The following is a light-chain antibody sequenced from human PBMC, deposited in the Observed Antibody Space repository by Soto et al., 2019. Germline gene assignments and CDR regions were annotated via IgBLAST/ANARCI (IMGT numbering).Light chain of an antibody. J-gene: IGKJ1*01. CDR3: QQYNSYSRT. V-gene: IGKV1-5*01. Sequence: DIQMTHSPSSLSASVRYRFTIACRASQSVSSYLNWYQQKPGKAPKLLIYDASSLESGVPQRFSGSGSGTEFTLTISSLQPDDFATYYCQQYNSYSRTFGQGTKVDI. CDR2: DAS. CDR1: QSVSSY.